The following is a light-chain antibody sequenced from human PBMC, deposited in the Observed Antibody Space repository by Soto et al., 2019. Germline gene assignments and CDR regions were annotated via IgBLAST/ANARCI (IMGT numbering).Light chain of an antibody. Sequence: DIQMTQSPSTLSASVGDRVTITCRASQSISSWLAWYQQKPGKAPKLLIYKASGLESGVPSRFSGSGSGTKFTLTISSLQPDDFATHYCQQYNSQWTSGQGTKVDIK. CDR1: QSISSW. CDR2: KAS. V-gene: IGKV1-5*03. CDR3: QQYNSQWT. J-gene: IGKJ1*01.